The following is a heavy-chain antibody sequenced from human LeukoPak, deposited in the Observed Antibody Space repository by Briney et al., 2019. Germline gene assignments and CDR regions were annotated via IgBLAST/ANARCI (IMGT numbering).Heavy chain of an antibody. CDR1: GFTVSSYY. D-gene: IGHD3-10*01. J-gene: IGHJ3*02. Sequence: GGSLRLSCAASGFTVSSYYMSWVRQAPGKGLEWVSDIYSGGSTYYADSVKGRFTISRDNSKNTLYLQMNRLRAEDTGVYYCARDHVGEDSGAFDIWGQGTMVTVSS. V-gene: IGHV3-53*01. CDR2: IYSGGST. CDR3: ARDHVGEDSGAFDI.